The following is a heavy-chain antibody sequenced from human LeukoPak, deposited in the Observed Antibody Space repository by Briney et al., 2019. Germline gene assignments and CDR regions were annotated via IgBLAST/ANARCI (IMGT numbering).Heavy chain of an antibody. CDR1: GFIFSNCA. J-gene: IGHJ4*02. CDR2: VSNDGTNK. CDR3: ARDFSSGWPYYFDY. Sequence: GGSLRLSCAASGFIFSNCAMHWVRQAPGKGLEWVGVVSNDGTNKYYADSVKGRFSISRGNAKNTLYLQMNSLRAEDTAVYYCARDFSSGWPYYFDYWGQGILVTVCS. D-gene: IGHD6-19*01. V-gene: IGHV3-30-3*01.